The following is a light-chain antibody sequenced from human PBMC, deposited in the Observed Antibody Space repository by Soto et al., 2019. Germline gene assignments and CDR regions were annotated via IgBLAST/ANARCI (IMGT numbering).Light chain of an antibody. Sequence: QSVLTQPASVSGSPGQSITISCTGTSSDVGGYNYVSWYQHHPGKAPKLLIYDVSNRPSGISNRFSGSKSDNTASLTISGLQPEDEADYYCSSYTTSTIRPIVSGTGTKVTVL. CDR1: SSDVGGYNY. CDR3: SSYTTSTIRPIV. CDR2: DVS. J-gene: IGLJ1*01. V-gene: IGLV2-14*03.